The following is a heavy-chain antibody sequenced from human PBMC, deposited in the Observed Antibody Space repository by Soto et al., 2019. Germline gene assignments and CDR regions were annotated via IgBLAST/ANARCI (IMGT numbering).Heavy chain of an antibody. CDR3: AKSPGMYYYDSSGYYHYDY. J-gene: IGHJ4*02. D-gene: IGHD3-22*01. CDR2: INSDGSST. CDR1: GFTFHSHW. V-gene: IGHV3-74*01. Sequence: PXXSLRLAFAAAGFTFHSHWIHWVLQAPGKGLVWVSRINSDGSSTSYADSVKGRFTISRDNAKNTLYLQMNSLRAEETAVYYCAKSPGMYYYDSSGYYHYDYWGQGTLVTVS.